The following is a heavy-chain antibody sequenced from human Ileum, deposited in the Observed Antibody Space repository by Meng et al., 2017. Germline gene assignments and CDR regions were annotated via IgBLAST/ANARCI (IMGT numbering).Heavy chain of an antibody. J-gene: IGHJ4*02. CDR2: INWNGDTT. D-gene: IGHD3-16*01. CDR1: GFTFEDYD. V-gene: IGHV3-20*04. Sequence: SWGGLVLPGAFGRLSCAASGFTFEDYDMIWVRQAPGKGLEWVSEINWNGDTTNYVDSVKGRFTISRDNAKNSLYLQMNSLRVEDTAFYYCATYPGLGGWGQGTLVTVSS. CDR3: ATYPGLGG.